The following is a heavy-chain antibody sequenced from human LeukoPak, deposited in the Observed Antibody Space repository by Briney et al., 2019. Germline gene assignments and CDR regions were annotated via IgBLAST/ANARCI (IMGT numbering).Heavy chain of an antibody. CDR1: GGTFSSYA. V-gene: IGHV1-69*05. CDR3: AVAVVTAIFRLDY. CDR2: IIPIFGTA. Sequence: SVKVSCKASGGTFSSYAISWVRQAPGQGLEWMGRIIPIFGTANYAQKFQGRVTITTDESTSTAYMELSSLRSEDTAVYYCAVAVVTAIFRLDYWGQGTLVTVSS. J-gene: IGHJ4*02. D-gene: IGHD2-21*02.